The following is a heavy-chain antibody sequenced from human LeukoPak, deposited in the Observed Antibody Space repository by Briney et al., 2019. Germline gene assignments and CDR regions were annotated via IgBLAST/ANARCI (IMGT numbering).Heavy chain of an antibody. V-gene: IGHV3-30*03. CDR3: ARSSKAESTRYSSGWYSGPPYYYGMDV. CDR2: ISYDGDNK. CDR1: GFTFSSYG. D-gene: IGHD6-19*01. J-gene: IGHJ6*02. Sequence: GGSLRLSCTASGFTFSSYGMHWVRQAPGKGLEWVAVISYDGDNKYYADSVKGRFTISRDKAKNSLYLQMNSLRAEDTAVYYCARSSKAESTRYSSGWYSGPPYYYGMDVWGQGTTVTVSS.